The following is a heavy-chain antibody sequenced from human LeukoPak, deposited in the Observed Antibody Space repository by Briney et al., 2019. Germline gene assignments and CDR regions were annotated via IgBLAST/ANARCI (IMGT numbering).Heavy chain of an antibody. J-gene: IGHJ4*02. CDR2: ISSSSYT. V-gene: IGHV3-21*01. Sequence: GGSLRLSCTASGFTFSAYSMNWVRQASGKGLEWVSAISSSSYTYYAESMRGRFTISRDNAKNSLPLQMSSLRVEDTAVYYCARNTSRGDNWGQGTLVTVSS. CDR3: ARNTSRGDN. D-gene: IGHD6-13*01. CDR1: GFTFSAYS.